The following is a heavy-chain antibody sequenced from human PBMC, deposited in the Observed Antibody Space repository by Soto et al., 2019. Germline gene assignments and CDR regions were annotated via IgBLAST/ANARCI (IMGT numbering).Heavy chain of an antibody. Sequence: QVQLVESGGGLVQPGRSLRLSCVVSGFTFSNYGMHWVRQAPGKGLEWVADIWYNGSGQRNEASVQVGFTISRVTSKNTLYLQISSRRGEETVAYCGANDVVLRKCYVHAMDVWGHGTTVTVSS. CDR1: GFTFSNYG. V-gene: IGHV3-33*03. CDR3: ANDVVLRKCYVHAMDV. D-gene: IGHD2-21*01. CDR2: IWYNGSGQ. J-gene: IGHJ6*02.